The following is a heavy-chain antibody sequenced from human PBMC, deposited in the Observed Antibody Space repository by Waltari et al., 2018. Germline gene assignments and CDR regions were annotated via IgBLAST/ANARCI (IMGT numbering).Heavy chain of an antibody. CDR1: GFTFSSYS. D-gene: IGHD3-10*01. Sequence: EVQLVESGGGLVQPGGSLRLSCAASGFTFSSYSMNWVRQAPGKGLEWVSYISSSSSTIYYADPVKGRFTISRDNAKNSLYLQRNSLRAEDTAVYYCARWGTGLYGMDVWGQGTTVTVSS. J-gene: IGHJ6*02. CDR2: ISSSSSTI. CDR3: ARWGTGLYGMDV. V-gene: IGHV3-48*01.